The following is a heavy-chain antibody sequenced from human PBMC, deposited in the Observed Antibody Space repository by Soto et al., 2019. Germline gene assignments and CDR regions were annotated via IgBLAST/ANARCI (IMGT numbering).Heavy chain of an antibody. J-gene: IGHJ4*02. CDR1: GYTFTSYY. CDR3: AREGMAESLYCSSTSCYRPCEY. V-gene: IGHV1-46*01. Sequence: ASVKFSCKASGYTFTSYYMHWVRQAPGQGLEWMGIINPSGGSTSYAQKFQGRVTMTRDTSTSTVYMELSSLRSEDTAVYYCAREGMAESLYCSSTSCYRPCEYWGQGTLVTVS. D-gene: IGHD2-2*01. CDR2: INPSGGST.